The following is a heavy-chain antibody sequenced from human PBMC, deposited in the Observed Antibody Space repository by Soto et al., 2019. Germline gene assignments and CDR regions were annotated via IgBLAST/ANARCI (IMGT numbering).Heavy chain of an antibody. Sequence: QLQLQESGPGLVKPSETLSLTCTVSGGSISSSSYYWGWIRQPPGKGLEWIGSIYYSGSTYYNPSLKSRVTISVDTSKNQFSLKLSSVTAADTAVYYCARIVLVPAAMLLFDYWGQGTLVTVSS. D-gene: IGHD2-2*01. CDR2: IYYSGST. CDR3: ARIVLVPAAMLLFDY. J-gene: IGHJ4*02. V-gene: IGHV4-39*01. CDR1: GGSISSSSYY.